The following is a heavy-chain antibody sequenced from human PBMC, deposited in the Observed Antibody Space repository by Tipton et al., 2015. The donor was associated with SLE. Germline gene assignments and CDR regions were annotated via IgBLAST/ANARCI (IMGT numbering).Heavy chain of an antibody. CDR2: VSYSGST. D-gene: IGHD4-23*01. CDR1: GVSVTNYY. Sequence: TLSLTCTVSGVSVTNYYWSWIRQPPGKGLEWIGYVSYSGSTNYNPSLKSRVTISVDTSKNQLSLKLSSVTAADTAVYYCARDQTTVVTRGYYYYYMDVWGKGTTVTVSS. CDR3: ARDQTTVVTRGYYYYYMDV. J-gene: IGHJ6*03. V-gene: IGHV4-59*02.